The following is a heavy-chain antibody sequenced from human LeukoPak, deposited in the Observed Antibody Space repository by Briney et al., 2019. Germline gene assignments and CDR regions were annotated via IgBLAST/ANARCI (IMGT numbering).Heavy chain of an antibody. J-gene: IGHJ6*03. Sequence: ASVKVSCKASGYTFTGYYMHWVRQAPGQGLEWMGWINPNSGGTNYAQKFQGRVTMTRDTSISTAYMELSRLRSDDTAVYYCARVRVTTGGYYYYYMDVWGKGTTVTVSS. CDR3: ARVRVTTGGYYYYYMDV. CDR2: INPNSGGT. D-gene: IGHD4-17*01. V-gene: IGHV1-2*02. CDR1: GYTFTGYY.